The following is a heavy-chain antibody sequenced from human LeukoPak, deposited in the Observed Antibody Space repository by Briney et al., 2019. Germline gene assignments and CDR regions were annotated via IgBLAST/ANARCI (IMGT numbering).Heavy chain of an antibody. J-gene: IGHJ4*02. V-gene: IGHV3-23*01. CDR1: GFTFSNYG. Sequence: GGSLRLSCTASGFTFSNYGMHWVRQAPGKGLEWVSGISGSGGNTYYVDSVKGRFTISRDNSRNTLYLQMNNLRAEDTAVYYCAKDALISYRGAWSQSDYWGQGTLVTVSS. CDR3: AKDALISYRGAWSQSDY. CDR2: ISGSGGNT. D-gene: IGHD2/OR15-2a*01.